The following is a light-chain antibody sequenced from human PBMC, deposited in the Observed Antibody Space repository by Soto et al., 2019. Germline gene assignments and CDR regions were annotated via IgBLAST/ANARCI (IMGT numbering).Light chain of an antibody. V-gene: IGLV2-8*01. CDR3: NTDAGSNVYV. J-gene: IGLJ1*01. CDR1: SSDVRGYNY. CDR2: EVS. Sequence: QSVLAQPGSAFGSPGHFFTISSTGTSSDVRGYNYVSWYEQHLGKAPILMIYEVSKRPSGVPDRFSGSKSGNTASLPVSGLQAEDEADYYCNTDAGSNVYVCGAGTKVTVL.